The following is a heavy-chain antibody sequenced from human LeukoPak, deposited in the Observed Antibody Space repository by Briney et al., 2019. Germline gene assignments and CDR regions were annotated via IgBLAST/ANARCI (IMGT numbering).Heavy chain of an antibody. J-gene: IGHJ4*02. CDR3: ARGSGYYYDSSGYYPYYFDY. CDR2: MNPNSGNT. V-gene: IGHV1-8*01. CDR1: GYTFTSYD. D-gene: IGHD3-22*01. Sequence: ASVKVSCKASGYTFTSYDINWVRQATGQGLGWMGWMNPNSGNTGYAQKFQGRVTMTRNTSISTAYMELSSLRSEDAAVYYCARGSGYYYDSSGYYPYYFDYWGQGTLVTVSS.